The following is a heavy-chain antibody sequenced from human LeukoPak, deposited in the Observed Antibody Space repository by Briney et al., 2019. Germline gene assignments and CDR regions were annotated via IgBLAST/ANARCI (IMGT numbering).Heavy chain of an antibody. V-gene: IGHV3-23*01. D-gene: IGHD5-12*01. CDR1: GFTFSIYT. CDR2: ISGSGGST. CDR3: ARVLGYSGYDLAY. J-gene: IGHJ4*02. Sequence: TGGSLRLSCAASGFTFSIYTMTWVRQAPGKGLEWVSTISGSGGSTYYADSVKGRFTISRDNSKNTLYLQMNSLRAEDTAVYYCARVLGYSGYDLAYWGQGTLVTVSS.